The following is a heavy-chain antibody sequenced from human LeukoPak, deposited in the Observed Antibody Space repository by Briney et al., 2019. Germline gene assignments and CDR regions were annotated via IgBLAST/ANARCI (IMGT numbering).Heavy chain of an antibody. CDR1: GGTFSSYA. D-gene: IGHD6-13*01. CDR2: IIPIFGTA. J-gene: IGHJ4*02. CDR3: ARGAAAGSFDY. Sequence: SVKVSCKASGGTFSSYAISWVRQAPGQGLEWMGGIIPIFGTANYAQKFQGRVTITADESTSTAYMELRSLRSDDTAVYYCARGAAAGSFDYWGQGTLVTVSS. V-gene: IGHV1-69*13.